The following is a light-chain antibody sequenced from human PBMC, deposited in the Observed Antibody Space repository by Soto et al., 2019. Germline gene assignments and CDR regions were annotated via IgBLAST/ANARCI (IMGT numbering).Light chain of an antibody. Sequence: QAVVTQEPSLTVSPGGTVTLTCASSTGAVTSGHYPYWFQQKPGQAPKTLIYDTSNKHSWTPARLSGSLLGGKAALTLSGAQPEDEADDYCLLYSGGPRVFGGGTKLTVL. CDR1: TGAVTSGHY. CDR3: LLYSGGPRV. J-gene: IGLJ3*02. CDR2: DTS. V-gene: IGLV7-46*01.